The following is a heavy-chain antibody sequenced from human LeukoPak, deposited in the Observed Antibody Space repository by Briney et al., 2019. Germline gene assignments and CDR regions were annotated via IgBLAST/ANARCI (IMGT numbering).Heavy chain of an antibody. CDR3: AKAHYDSSGPFDY. J-gene: IGHJ4*02. Sequence: GESLRLSCAASRFTFSSYAMSWVRQAPGKGLEWVSGISGSGGSTYYADSVKGRFTISSDNSKNTLYLQMNSLRAEDTAVYYCAKAHYDSSGPFDYWGQGTLVTVSS. V-gene: IGHV3-23*01. CDR2: ISGSGGST. D-gene: IGHD3-22*01. CDR1: RFTFSSYA.